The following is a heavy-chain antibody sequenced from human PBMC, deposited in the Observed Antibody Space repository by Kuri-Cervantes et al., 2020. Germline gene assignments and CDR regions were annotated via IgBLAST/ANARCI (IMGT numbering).Heavy chain of an antibody. V-gene: IGHV1-69*04. CDR3: ARDHGDGYTLYYYYGMDV. Sequence: SVKVSCKASGGTFSSYTISWVRQAPGQGLEWMGRIIPILGIANYAQKFQGRVTMTTDTSTSTAYMELRSLKSDDTAVYYCARDHGDGYTLYYYYGMDVWGQGTTVTVSS. CDR2: IIPILGIA. J-gene: IGHJ6*02. D-gene: IGHD3-16*01. CDR1: GGTFSSYT.